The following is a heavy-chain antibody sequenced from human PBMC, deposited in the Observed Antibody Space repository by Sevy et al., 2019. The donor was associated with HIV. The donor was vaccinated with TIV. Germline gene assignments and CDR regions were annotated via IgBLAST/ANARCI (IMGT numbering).Heavy chain of an antibody. D-gene: IGHD2-15*01. Sequence: ASVKVSCKASGYTFINYGITWVRHAPGQGLEWMGWISAYNGNTNYAQKLQGRVTMTTDTSTSTAYMELRSLRSVDTAVYYCARDLDTPYYYYYMDVWGKGTTVTVSS. J-gene: IGHJ6*03. CDR1: GYTFINYG. CDR3: ARDLDTPYYYYYMDV. V-gene: IGHV1-18*01. CDR2: ISAYNGNT.